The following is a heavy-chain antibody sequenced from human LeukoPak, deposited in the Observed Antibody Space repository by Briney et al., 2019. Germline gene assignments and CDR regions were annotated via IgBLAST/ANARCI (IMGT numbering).Heavy chain of an antibody. J-gene: IGHJ4*02. Sequence: GGSLRLSCVASGFRFDDYTLHWVRRGPGKGLEWVSLMNWDGGSTFYADSVKGRFTISRDESKHSLYLRMNSLTTEDTAVYYCVKELGKVIAAAGTSGFEHWGQGTLVTVSS. CDR3: VKELGKVIAAAGTSGFEH. D-gene: IGHD7-27*01. CDR2: MNWDGGST. V-gene: IGHV3-43*01. CDR1: GFRFDDYT.